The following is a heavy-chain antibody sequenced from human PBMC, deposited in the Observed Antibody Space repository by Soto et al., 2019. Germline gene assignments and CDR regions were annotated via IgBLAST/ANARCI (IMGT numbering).Heavy chain of an antibody. CDR3: ARAMIVVVTLVDY. J-gene: IGHJ4*02. D-gene: IGHD3-22*01. V-gene: IGHV4-38-2*01. CDR2: IYHSGST. CDR1: GYSISSGYY. Sequence: SETLSLTXAVSGYSISSGYYWGWIRQPPGKGLEWIGSIYHSGSTYYNPSLKSRVTISVDTSKNQFSLKLSSVTAADTAVYYCARAMIVVVTLVDYWGQGTLVTVSS.